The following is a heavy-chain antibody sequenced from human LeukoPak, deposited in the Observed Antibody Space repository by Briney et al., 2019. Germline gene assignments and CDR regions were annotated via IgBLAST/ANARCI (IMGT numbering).Heavy chain of an antibody. D-gene: IGHD3-9*01. CDR1: GYTLTELS. CDR3: ARDLHFHYDILTGYHYYYYGMDV. Sequence: ASVKVSCKVSGYTLTELSMHWVRQAPGKGLEWMGGFDPEDGETIYAQKFQGRVTMTEDTSTDTAYMELSSLRSEDTAVYYCARDLHFHYDILTGYHYYYYGMDVWGQGTTVTVSS. V-gene: IGHV1-24*01. J-gene: IGHJ6*02. CDR2: FDPEDGET.